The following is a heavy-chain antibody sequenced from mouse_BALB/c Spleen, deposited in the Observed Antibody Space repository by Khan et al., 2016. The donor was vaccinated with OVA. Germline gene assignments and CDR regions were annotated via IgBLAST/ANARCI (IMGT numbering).Heavy chain of an antibody. CDR1: GLSLINYG. CDR2: IWGDGTT. CDR3: SIIYYGLAWFAY. V-gene: IGHV2-3*01. Sequence: VELKESGPGLVAPSQSLSITCTVSGLSLINYGVSWIRQPPGKGLEWLGVIWGDGTTNYHSTLKPRLSINKDNSKSQVFLQLTSLQTDDTATYFCSIIYYGLAWFAYWGQGTLVTVSA. J-gene: IGHJ3*01. D-gene: IGHD1-2*01.